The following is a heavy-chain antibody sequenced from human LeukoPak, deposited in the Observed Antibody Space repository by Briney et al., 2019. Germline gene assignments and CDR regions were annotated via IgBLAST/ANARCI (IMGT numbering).Heavy chain of an antibody. CDR2: IYYSGST. J-gene: IGHJ5*02. V-gene: IGHV4-39*07. D-gene: IGHD3-3*01. CDR1: GGSLSSSSYY. CDR3: ARHYYDFWSGYYLGGGNWFDP. Sequence: SETLSLTCTVSGGSLSSSSYYWGWIRQPPGKGREWIGSIYYSGSTYYNPSLKSRVTISVDTSKNQFSLKLSSVTAADTAVYYCARHYYDFWSGYYLGGGNWFDPWGQGTLVTVSS.